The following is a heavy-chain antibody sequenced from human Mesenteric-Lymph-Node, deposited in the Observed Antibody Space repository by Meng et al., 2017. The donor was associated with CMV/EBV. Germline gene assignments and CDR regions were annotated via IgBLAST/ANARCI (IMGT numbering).Heavy chain of an antibody. D-gene: IGHD5-12*01. CDR1: YSFSSYA. Sequence: YSFSSYALHWVRQAPGQRLEWIGWINTGSRDTKYSQNFQGRVTITWDTSASTAYMELSSLRSEDTAVYYCASRPPDNTGYDAPLDYWGQGTLVTVSS. CDR2: INTGSRDT. CDR3: ASRPPDNTGYDAPLDY. V-gene: IGHV1-3*04. J-gene: IGHJ4*02.